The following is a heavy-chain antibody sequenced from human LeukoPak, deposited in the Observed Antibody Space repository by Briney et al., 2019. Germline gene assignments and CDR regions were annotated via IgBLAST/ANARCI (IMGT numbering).Heavy chain of an antibody. CDR3: ARTRGNAFDI. D-gene: IGHD3-16*01. Sequence: GGSLRLSCVGSGLTFSSDWMHWVRQAPGRGPVWVSRINTDGDSTVYADSVKGRFTISKDNAKNTLYLQMNSLRLEDTATYYCARTRGNAFDIWGQGTMVTVSS. J-gene: IGHJ3*02. CDR1: GLTFSSDW. V-gene: IGHV3-74*01. CDR2: INTDGDST.